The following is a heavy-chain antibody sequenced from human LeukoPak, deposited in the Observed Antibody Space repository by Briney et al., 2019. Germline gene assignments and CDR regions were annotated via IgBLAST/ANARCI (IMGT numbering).Heavy chain of an antibody. J-gene: IGHJ4*02. CDR3: ASHYHDSSGYLYYFDY. D-gene: IGHD3-22*01. CDR2: IYYSGST. V-gene: IGHV4-39*01. Sequence: SETLSLTCTVSGGSISRSTYYWGWIRQPPGKGLEGIGRIYYSGSTYYNPSLKSRVTISVDTSKNQFPLKLSSVTAADTAVFYCASHYHDSSGYLYYFDYWGQGTLVTVSS. CDR1: GGSISRSTYY.